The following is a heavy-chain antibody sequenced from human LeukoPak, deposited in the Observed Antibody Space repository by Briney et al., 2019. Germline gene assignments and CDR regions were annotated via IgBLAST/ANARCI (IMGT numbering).Heavy chain of an antibody. V-gene: IGHV3-74*01. J-gene: IGHJ4*02. CDR2: INIDGSQT. D-gene: IGHD7-27*01. CDR1: GYIFNWYW. CDR3: TKDRTGEVDS. Sequence: GGSLRLSCAASGYIFNWYWMHWVRQAPGKGLVWVSRINIDGSQTSYADSVKGRFTISRDNARDTLYLQMNSLRVEDTAVYYCTKDRTGEVDSWGQGTLVTVSS.